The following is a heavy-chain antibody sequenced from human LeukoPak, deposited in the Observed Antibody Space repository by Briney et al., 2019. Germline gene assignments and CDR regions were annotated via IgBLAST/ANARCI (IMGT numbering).Heavy chain of an antibody. CDR1: GFTFSSYE. CDR2: ISSSGSTI. D-gene: IGHD1-26*01. CDR3: ARVSWELLGPGYYYYYMDV. V-gene: IGHV3-48*03. J-gene: IGHJ6*03. Sequence: GGSLRLSCAASGFTFSSYEMNWVRQAPGKGLEWVSYISSSGSTIYYADSVKGRFTISRDNAKNSLYLQMNSLRAEDTAVYYCARVSWELLGPGYYYYYMDVWGKGTTVTISS.